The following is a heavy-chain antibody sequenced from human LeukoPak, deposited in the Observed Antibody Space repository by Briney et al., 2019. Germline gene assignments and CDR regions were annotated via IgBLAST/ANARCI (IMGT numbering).Heavy chain of an antibody. D-gene: IGHD3-10*01. CDR1: GGSISSYY. V-gene: IGHV4-59*01. CDR2: MYYSGST. J-gene: IGHJ4*02. CDR3: ARHGYYGSGPDY. Sequence: PSETLSLTCTVSGGSISSYYWSWIRQPPGKGLEWIGYMYYSGSTNYNPSLKSRVTISVDTSKNQFSLKLSSVTAADTAVYYCARHGYYGSGPDYWGQGTLVTVSS.